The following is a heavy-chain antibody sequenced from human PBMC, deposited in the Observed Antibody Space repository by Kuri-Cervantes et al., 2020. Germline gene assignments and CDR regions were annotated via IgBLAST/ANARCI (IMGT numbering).Heavy chain of an antibody. CDR1: GFTFSSYS. D-gene: IGHD3-3*01. CDR3: ARVHYDFWSGPTDY. Sequence: GGSLRLSCAASGFTFSSYSMNWVRQAPGKGLEWVSYISSSSSTIYYADSVKGRFTISRDNAKNSLYLQMNSLRDEDTAVYYCARVHYDFWSGPTDYWGQGTLVTVSS. J-gene: IGHJ4*02. CDR2: ISSSSSTI. V-gene: IGHV3-48*02.